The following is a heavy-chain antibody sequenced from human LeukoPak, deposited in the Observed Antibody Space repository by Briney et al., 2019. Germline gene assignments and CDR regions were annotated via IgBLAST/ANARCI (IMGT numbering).Heavy chain of an antibody. Sequence: SETLPLTCAVYGGSFSGYYWSWIRQPPGKGLEWIGEINHSGSTHYNPSLKSRVTISVDTSKNQFSLKLSSVTAADTAVYYCARSEGLWFSLVYWGQGILVTVSS. CDR2: INHSGST. J-gene: IGHJ4*02. CDR3: ARSEGLWFSLVY. D-gene: IGHD3-10*01. V-gene: IGHV4-34*01. CDR1: GGSFSGYY.